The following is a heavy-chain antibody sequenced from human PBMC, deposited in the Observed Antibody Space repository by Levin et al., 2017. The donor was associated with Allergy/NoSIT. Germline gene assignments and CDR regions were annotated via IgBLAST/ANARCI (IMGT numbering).Heavy chain of an antibody. CDR1: GFTFSSYG. D-gene: IGHD2-8*01. CDR2: ISYDGSNK. Sequence: GGSLRLSCAAFGFTFSSYGMHWVRQAPGKGLEWVAVISYDGSNKYYADSVKGRFTISRDNSKNTLYLQMNSLRAEDTAVYYCAKTHTNSFDYWGQGTLVTVSS. J-gene: IGHJ4*02. V-gene: IGHV3-30*18. CDR3: AKTHTNSFDY.